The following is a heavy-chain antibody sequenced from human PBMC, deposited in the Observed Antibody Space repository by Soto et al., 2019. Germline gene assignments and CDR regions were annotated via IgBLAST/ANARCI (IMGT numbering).Heavy chain of an antibody. Sequence: QLQLQESGSGLVKPSQTLSLTCAVSGGSISSGGYSWSWIRQPPGKGLEWIGYIYPSGSTYYNSSLNSRVNISVDRSKNQLFLKLSSVTAADTAVYYCARVPTPWGQGTLVTVSS. CDR2: IYPSGST. D-gene: IGHD2-2*01. V-gene: IGHV4-30-2*01. CDR3: ARVPTP. CDR1: GGSISSGGYS. J-gene: IGHJ5*02.